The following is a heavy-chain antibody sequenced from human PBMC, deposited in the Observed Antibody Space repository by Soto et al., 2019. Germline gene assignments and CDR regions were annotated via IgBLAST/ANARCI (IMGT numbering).Heavy chain of an antibody. D-gene: IGHD1-26*01. CDR2: IYADINT. Sequence: EVQLVESGGGLVQPGGSLRLSCAASGFTVSGNYMTWVRQAPGKGLEWVSVIYADINTYYADSVKGRFTISRDNSKNTLFLQVNSLRAEDTAVYYCARLSGSYVLGGGYFDYWGQGTLVTVSS. J-gene: IGHJ4*02. CDR3: ARLSGSYVLGGGYFDY. V-gene: IGHV3-66*04. CDR1: GFTVSGNY.